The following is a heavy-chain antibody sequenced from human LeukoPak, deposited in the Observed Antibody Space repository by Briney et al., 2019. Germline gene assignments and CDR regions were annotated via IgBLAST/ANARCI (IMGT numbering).Heavy chain of an antibody. Sequence: SGPTLVKPTQTLTLTCTFSGFSLGTSGVGVGWIRQPPGKALERLAPNYWNDDNRYSTSLKSRLTITKDTSKNQVVPTMTNMDPVDTATYYCAHSLIPRYGMDVWGQGTTVTVSS. D-gene: IGHD3-16*01. CDR1: GFSLGTSGVG. CDR2: NYWNDDN. J-gene: IGHJ6*02. CDR3: AHSLIPRYGMDV. V-gene: IGHV2-5*01.